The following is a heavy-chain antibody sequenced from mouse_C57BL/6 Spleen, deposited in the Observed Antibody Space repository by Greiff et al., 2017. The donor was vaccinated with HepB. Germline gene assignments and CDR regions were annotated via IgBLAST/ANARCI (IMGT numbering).Heavy chain of an antibody. Sequence: LEESGAELVKPGASVKISCKASGYAFSSYWMNWVKQRPGKGLEWIGQIYPGDGDTNYNGKFKGKATLTADKSCSTAYMQLSSLTSEDSAVYFCARYDYGSSSYGYFDVWGTGTTVTVSS. J-gene: IGHJ1*03. D-gene: IGHD1-1*01. CDR2: IYPGDGDT. V-gene: IGHV1-80*01. CDR1: GYAFSSYW. CDR3: ARYDYGSSSYGYFDV.